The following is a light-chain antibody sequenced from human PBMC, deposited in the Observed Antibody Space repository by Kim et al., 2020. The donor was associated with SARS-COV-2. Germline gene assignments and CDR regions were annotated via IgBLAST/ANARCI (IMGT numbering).Light chain of an antibody. J-gene: IGLJ1*01. V-gene: IGLV2-11*01. CDR3: CTYAGRFTSV. CDR2: DVS. CDR1: SNDLGAYNY. Sequence: GQSVAISCTGTSNDLGAYNYVSWYQQHPGKAPKLMIYDVSVRPSGVPDRFPGSKSGNTASLTISGLQADDEADYYCCTYAGRFTSVFGTGTKVTVL.